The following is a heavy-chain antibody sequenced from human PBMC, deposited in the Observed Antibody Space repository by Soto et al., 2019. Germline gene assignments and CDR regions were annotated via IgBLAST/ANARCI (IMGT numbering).Heavy chain of an antibody. CDR2: IYYSGST. J-gene: IGHJ4*02. V-gene: IGHV4-39*01. CDR1: GDSIGTINYY. D-gene: IGHD2-8*01. Sequence: QLQLQKSGPGLVKPSETLSVTCSVSGDSIGTINYYWGWLRQPPGKGPEWIGSIYYSGSTHYNPSLRGRATISVDTSKNQFSLRLSSVTAADTAVYYCARHPGYTVPTVYATHYFDDWGQGVLVTVSS. CDR3: ARHPGYTVPTVYATHYFDD.